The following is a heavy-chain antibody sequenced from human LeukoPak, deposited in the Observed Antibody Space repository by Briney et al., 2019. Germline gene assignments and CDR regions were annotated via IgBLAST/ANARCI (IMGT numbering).Heavy chain of an antibody. CDR2: ISSSSSYI. D-gene: IGHD2-15*01. J-gene: IGHJ6*02. CDR3: ARDQGYCSGGSCYSYYGMDV. Sequence: PGGSLRLSCAASGFTFSSYSMNWVRQAPGKGLEWVSSISSSSSYIYYADSVTGRFTITRNNAKNSLYLQMNSLRAEDTAVYYCARDQGYCSGGSCYSYYGMDVWGQGTTVTVSS. V-gene: IGHV3-21*01. CDR1: GFTFSSYS.